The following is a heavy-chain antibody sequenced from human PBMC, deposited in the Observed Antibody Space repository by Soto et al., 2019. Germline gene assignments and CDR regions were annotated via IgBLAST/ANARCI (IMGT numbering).Heavy chain of an antibody. Sequence: SETLSLTCAVYGGSFSGYYWSWIRQPPGKGLERIGEINHSGSTNYNPSLKSRVTISVDTSKNQFSLKLSSVTAADTAVYYCARANSGYYYVAFDYWGQGTLVTVSS. CDR2: INHSGST. V-gene: IGHV4-34*01. D-gene: IGHD3-22*01. CDR1: GGSFSGYY. CDR3: ARANSGYYYVAFDY. J-gene: IGHJ4*02.